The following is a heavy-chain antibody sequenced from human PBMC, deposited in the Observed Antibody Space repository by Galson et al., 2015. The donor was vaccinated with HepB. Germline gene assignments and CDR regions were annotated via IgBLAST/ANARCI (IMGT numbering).Heavy chain of an antibody. CDR1: GFTFTSSA. CDR3: AAYTITGDYYYYYGMDV. CDR2: IVVGGGNT. Sequence: SVKVSCKASGFTFTSSAVQWVRQARGQRLEWIGWIVVGGGNTNYAQKFQERVTITRDMSTSTAYMELSSLRSEDTAVYYCAAYTITGDYYYYYGMDVWGQGTTVTVSS. D-gene: IGHD7-27*01. V-gene: IGHV1-58*01. J-gene: IGHJ6*02.